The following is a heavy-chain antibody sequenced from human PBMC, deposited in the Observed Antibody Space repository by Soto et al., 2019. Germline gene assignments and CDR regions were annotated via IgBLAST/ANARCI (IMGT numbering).Heavy chain of an antibody. CDR2: INAGNGNT. J-gene: IGHJ4*02. CDR3: ARVQVTMVRGVITSVIFDY. V-gene: IGHV1-3*01. Sequence: ASVKVSCKASGYTFTSYGISWVRQAPGQRLEWMGWINAGNGNTKYSQEFQGRLTITRDTSASTAYMELSSLRSEDTAVYYCARVQVTMVRGVITSVIFDYWGQGTLVTVSS. D-gene: IGHD3-10*01. CDR1: GYTFTSYG.